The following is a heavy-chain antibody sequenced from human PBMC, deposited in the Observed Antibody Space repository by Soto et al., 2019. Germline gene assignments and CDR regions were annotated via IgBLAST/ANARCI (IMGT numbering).Heavy chain of an antibody. CDR2: IYYSGST. Sequence: SETLSLTCTVSGGSISSYYWSWIRQPPGKGLEWIGYIYYSGSTNYNPSLKGRVTISVDTSKNQFSLKLSSVTAADTAVYYCARRQRRTSLSNSYYYYYMDVWGKGTTVTVSS. CDR1: GGSISSYY. V-gene: IGHV4-59*08. J-gene: IGHJ6*03. D-gene: IGHD2-2*01. CDR3: ARRQRRTSLSNSYYYYYMDV.